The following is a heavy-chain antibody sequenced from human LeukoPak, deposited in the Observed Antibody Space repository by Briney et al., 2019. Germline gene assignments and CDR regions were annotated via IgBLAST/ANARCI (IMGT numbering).Heavy chain of an antibody. CDR1: GFTFGDYA. D-gene: IGHD3-10*01. CDR2: IRSKAYGGTT. CDR3: TRVGYYGSGSYLSSY. Sequence: GGSLRLSCTASGFTFGDYAMSWFRQAPGKGLEWVGFIRSKAYGGTTEYAAPVKGRFTISGDDSKSIAYLQMNSLKTEDTAVYYCTRVGYYGSGSYLSSYWGQGTLVTVSS. V-gene: IGHV3-49*03. J-gene: IGHJ4*02.